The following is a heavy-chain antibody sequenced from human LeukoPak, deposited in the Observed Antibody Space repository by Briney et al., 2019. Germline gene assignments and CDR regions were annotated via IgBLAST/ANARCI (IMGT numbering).Heavy chain of an antibody. D-gene: IGHD6-19*01. CDR1: GFTFDDYA. CDR2: ISWNSGSI. V-gene: IGHV3-9*01. J-gene: IGHJ4*02. CDR3: AKDRVAVAEGYFDY. Sequence: PGGSLRLSCAASGFTFDDYAMHWVRQAPGKGLEWVSGISWNSGSIGYADSVKGRFTISRDNAKNSLYLQMNSLRAEDTALYYCAKDRVAVAEGYFDYWGQGTLVTVSS.